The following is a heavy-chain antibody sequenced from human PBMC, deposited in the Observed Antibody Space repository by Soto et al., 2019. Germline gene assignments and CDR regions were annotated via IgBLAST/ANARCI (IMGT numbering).Heavy chain of an antibody. V-gene: IGHV1-18*01. CDR1: GYTFTSYG. CDR2: ISAYNGNT. Sequence: QVQLVQSGAEVKKPGASVKVSCKASGYTFTSYGISWVRQAPGQGLEWMGWISAYNGNTNYAQKLQGRVTMTTDTAQSTAYMELRSLRSDDTAVYYCARDVLLWFGALSPSQMDVWGQGTTVTVSS. D-gene: IGHD3-10*01. J-gene: IGHJ6*02. CDR3: ARDVLLWFGALSPSQMDV.